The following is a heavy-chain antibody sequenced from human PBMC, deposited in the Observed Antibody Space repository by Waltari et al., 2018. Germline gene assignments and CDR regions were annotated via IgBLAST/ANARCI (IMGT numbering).Heavy chain of an antibody. CDR1: GYSISSGYY. D-gene: IGHD1-26*01. CDR2: IYHSGST. V-gene: IGHV4-38-2*02. CDR3: AREGSGFDP. J-gene: IGHJ5*02. Sequence: QVQLQESGPGLVKPSETLSLTCAVSGYSISSGYYWGGIRQPPGKGLEWIGSIYHSGSTYYNPSLKSRVTISVDTSKNQFSLKLSSVTAADTAVYYCAREGSGFDPWGQGTQVTVSS.